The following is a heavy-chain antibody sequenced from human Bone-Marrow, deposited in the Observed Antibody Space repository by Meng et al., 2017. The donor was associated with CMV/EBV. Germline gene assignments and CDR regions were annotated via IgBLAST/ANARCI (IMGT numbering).Heavy chain of an antibody. CDR2: IYYSGST. Sequence: SETLSLTCTVSGGSISSYYWSWIRQPPGKGLEWIGYIYYSGSTNYNPSLKSRVTISVDTSKNQFSLKLSSVTAADTAVYYCARLWFGGTMDVWGQGTTVTASS. V-gene: IGHV4-59*01. CDR3: ARLWFGGTMDV. D-gene: IGHD3-10*01. J-gene: IGHJ6*02. CDR1: GGSISSYY.